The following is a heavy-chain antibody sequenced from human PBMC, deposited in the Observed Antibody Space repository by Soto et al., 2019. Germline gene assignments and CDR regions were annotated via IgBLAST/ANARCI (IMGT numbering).Heavy chain of an antibody. Sequence: GGSLRLSCAASGFTFSSYAMHWVRQAPGKGLEWAAVISYDGSNKYYADSVKGRFTISRDNSKNTLYLQMNSLRAEDTAVYYCARDRAGGMDVWAKGPRSPSP. CDR2: ISYDGSNK. J-gene: IGHJ6*02. CDR3: ARDRAGGMDV. CDR1: GFTFSSYA. V-gene: IGHV3-30-3*01.